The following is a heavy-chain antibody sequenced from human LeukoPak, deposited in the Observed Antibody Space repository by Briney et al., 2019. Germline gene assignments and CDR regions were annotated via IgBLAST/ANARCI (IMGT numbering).Heavy chain of an antibody. D-gene: IGHD6-19*01. V-gene: IGHV3-23*01. Sequence: GSLRLSCAASGFTFSSYAMSWVRQAPGKGLEWVSAIGGSGGSTYYADSVKGRFTISRDNSKNTLYLQMNSLRAEDTAVYYCAKLVSAGGWYGGAFDIWGQGTMVTVSS. CDR3: AKLVSAGGWYGGAFDI. CDR2: IGGSGGST. J-gene: IGHJ3*02. CDR1: GFTFSSYA.